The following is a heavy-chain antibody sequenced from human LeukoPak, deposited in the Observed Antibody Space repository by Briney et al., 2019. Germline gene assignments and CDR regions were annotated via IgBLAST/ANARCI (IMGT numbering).Heavy chain of an antibody. D-gene: IGHD6-19*01. J-gene: IGHJ4*02. CDR1: GFTFSNFW. CDR2: IKQDGSQK. V-gene: IGHV3-7*05. CDR3: VAGTTY. Sequence: GGSLRLSCAASGFTFSNFWMTCVRQAPGKGLECGSIIKQDGSQKYYVDSVKSRFTISRDNARNSLYLQMNSLRAEDTAVYWAVAGTTYWGQGTLVSVSS.